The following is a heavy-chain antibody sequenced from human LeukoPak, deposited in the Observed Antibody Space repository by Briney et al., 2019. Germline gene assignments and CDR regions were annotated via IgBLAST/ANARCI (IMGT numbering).Heavy chain of an antibody. J-gene: IGHJ4*02. CDR2: IIPLFGAA. D-gene: IGHD4-23*01. Sequence: GASVKVSCKASGGTFSSFAINWVRQAPGQGLEWIGGIIPLFGAAKYAQKFQGRVTITAVESMSTAYMELSSLRSEDTAVYYCARGWLAETTVVTPYNYWGQGTLVTVSS. CDR3: ARGWLAETTVVTPYNY. CDR1: GGTFSSFA. V-gene: IGHV1-69*13.